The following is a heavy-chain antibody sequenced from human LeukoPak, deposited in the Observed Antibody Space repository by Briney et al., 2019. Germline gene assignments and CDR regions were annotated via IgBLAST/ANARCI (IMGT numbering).Heavy chain of an antibody. CDR1: GFTFSSYA. CDR2: ISGSGGST. V-gene: IGHV3-23*01. D-gene: IGHD3-10*01. CDR3: AKGGSGFYYYYYMDV. Sequence: PGGSLRLSCAASGFTFSSYAMSWVRQAPGKGLEWVSAISGSGGSTYYADSVKGRFTISRDNSKNTLYLQMNSLRAEDTAVYYCAKGGSGFYYYYYMDVWGKGTTVTVSS. J-gene: IGHJ6*03.